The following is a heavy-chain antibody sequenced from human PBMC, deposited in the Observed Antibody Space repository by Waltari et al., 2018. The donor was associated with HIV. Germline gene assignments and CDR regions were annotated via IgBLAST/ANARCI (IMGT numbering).Heavy chain of an antibody. J-gene: IGHJ5*02. CDR3: ARAAGSGHGGSCYSCGWFDP. CDR2: IYYRGST. V-gene: IGHV4-30-4*08. CDR1: GGSISSGDYY. Sequence: QVQLQESGPGLVKPSQTLSLTCTVSGGSISSGDYYWSWIRQPPGKGLEWIGYIYYRGSTYYNPALKSRVTISVDRTKNQFSRKLSSVTAADTAVYYCARAAGSGHGGSCYSCGWFDPWGQGTLVTVSS. D-gene: IGHD2-15*01.